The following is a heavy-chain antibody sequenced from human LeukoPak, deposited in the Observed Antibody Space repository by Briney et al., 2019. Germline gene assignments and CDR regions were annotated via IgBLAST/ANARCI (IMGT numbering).Heavy chain of an antibody. CDR3: AKGSGSGTHLPSARFDY. J-gene: IGHJ4*02. CDR1: GFTFSDYP. V-gene: IGHV3-64*04. D-gene: IGHD3-10*01. Sequence: PGGSLRLSCSASGFTFSDYPMHWVRQAPGKGLDYVSAISSNGGNTYYADSVKGRFTISRDNSKNTMYVQMNSLRDDDTAVYFCAKGSGSGTHLPSARFDYWGQGTLVTVSS. CDR2: ISSNGGNT.